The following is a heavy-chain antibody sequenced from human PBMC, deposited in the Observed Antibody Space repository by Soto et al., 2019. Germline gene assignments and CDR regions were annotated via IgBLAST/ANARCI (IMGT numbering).Heavy chain of an antibody. CDR3: ARFGYPERGRYGMDV. D-gene: IGHD1-1*01. CDR2: INHSGST. J-gene: IGHJ6*02. V-gene: IGHV4-34*01. Sequence: TLSLTCAVYGGSFSGYYWSWIRQPPEKGLEWIGEINHSGSTNYNPSLKSRVTISVDTSKNQFSLKLSSVTAADTAVYYCARFGYPERGRYGMDVWGQGTTVTVSS. CDR1: GGSFSGYY.